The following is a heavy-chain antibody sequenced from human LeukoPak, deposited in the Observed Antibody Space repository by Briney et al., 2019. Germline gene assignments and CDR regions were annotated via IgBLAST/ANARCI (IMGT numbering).Heavy chain of an antibody. J-gene: IGHJ4*02. CDR2: ISSNGGST. CDR3: ARAPNQEYHFDY. D-gene: IGHD2-2*01. Sequence: GGSLRLAWAAAGPTLSSYAMHWVRQAPGRGLEYVSAISSNGGSTYYANSVKGRFTISRDNSKNTLYLQMGSLRAEDMAVYYCARAPNQEYHFDYWGQGTLVTVSS. V-gene: IGHV3-64*01. CDR1: GPTLSSYA.